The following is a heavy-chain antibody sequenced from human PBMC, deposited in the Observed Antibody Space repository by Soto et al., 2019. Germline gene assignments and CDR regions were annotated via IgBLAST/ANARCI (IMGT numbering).Heavy chain of an antibody. D-gene: IGHD2-21*02. CDR1: GGTFSSNT. Sequence: QVQLVQSGAEVKKPGSSVKISCKASGGTFSSNTINWVRQAAGQGLEWMGGIIPLFGTANYAEKFQGRVTITADKSTNTEYMELSSLRSEDTAVYYCASKAACGGDCYAFDSWGQGTLDTVSS. J-gene: IGHJ4*02. CDR3: ASKAACGGDCYAFDS. V-gene: IGHV1-69*06. CDR2: IIPLFGTA.